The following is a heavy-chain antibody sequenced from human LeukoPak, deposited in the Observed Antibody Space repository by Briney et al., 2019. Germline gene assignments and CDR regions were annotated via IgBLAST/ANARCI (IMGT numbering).Heavy chain of an antibody. CDR2: IYHSGST. CDR3: ARVPLYYYDSSGYYSGVYYFDY. D-gene: IGHD3-22*01. V-gene: IGHV4-38-2*01. CDR1: GYSISSGYY. Sequence: SETLSLTCAVSGYSISSGYYWGWIRQPPGKGLEWIGSIYHSGSTYYNPSLKSRVTISVDTSKNQFSLKLSSVTAADTAVYYCARVPLYYYDSSGYYSGVYYFDYWGQGTLVTVSS. J-gene: IGHJ4*02.